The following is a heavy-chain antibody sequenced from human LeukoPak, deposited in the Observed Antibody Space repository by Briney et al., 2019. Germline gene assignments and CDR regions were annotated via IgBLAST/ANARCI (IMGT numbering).Heavy chain of an antibody. CDR1: GFTFTSYA. Sequence: GGSLRLSCAASGFTFTSYAMSWVRQAPGRGLGWVSAISGSGGSTYYADSVKGRFTISRDNSKNTLYLQMNSLRAEDTAVYYCAKGGLLRGSLTGTTDWGQGTLVTVSS. CDR3: AKGGLLRGSLTGTTD. D-gene: IGHD1-20*01. J-gene: IGHJ4*02. CDR2: ISGSGGST. V-gene: IGHV3-23*01.